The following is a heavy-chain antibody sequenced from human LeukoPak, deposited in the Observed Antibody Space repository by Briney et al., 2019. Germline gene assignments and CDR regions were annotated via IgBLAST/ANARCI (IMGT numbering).Heavy chain of an antibody. Sequence: GGSLRLSCAASGFTFSSYAIHWVRQAPGKVLEWVAFISYDGDNKVYADSVKGRFTISRDNSKNTLYLQMNSLRAEDAAIYYCATIGDRRTGELYRIDYWGQGTLVTVSS. V-gene: IGHV3-30-3*01. D-gene: IGHD7-27*01. CDR1: GFTFSSYA. CDR3: ATIGDRRTGELYRIDY. J-gene: IGHJ4*02. CDR2: ISYDGDNK.